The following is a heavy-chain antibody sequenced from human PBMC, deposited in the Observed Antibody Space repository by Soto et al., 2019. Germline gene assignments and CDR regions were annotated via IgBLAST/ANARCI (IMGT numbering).Heavy chain of an antibody. Sequence: QVQLVESGGGVVQPGRSLRLSCTASGFTFRSYAMHWVRQAPGQGLEWVAVISYDGINEYYADSVKGRFTISRDNSKNTLYLQMNRLRGEDTAVYYCASSPAGEVVAEYVLDVWGQGTTVTVSS. V-gene: IGHV3-30*03. D-gene: IGHD2-15*01. J-gene: IGHJ6*02. CDR2: ISYDGINE. CDR1: GFTFRSYA. CDR3: ASSPAGEVVAEYVLDV.